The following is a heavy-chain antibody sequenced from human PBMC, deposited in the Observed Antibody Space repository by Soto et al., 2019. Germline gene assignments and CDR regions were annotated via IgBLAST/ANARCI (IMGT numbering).Heavy chain of an antibody. D-gene: IGHD1-26*01. CDR2: ISAHNGNT. J-gene: IGHJ4*02. V-gene: IGHV1-18*01. CDR3: ARGRYGDY. Sequence: QVHLVQSGAEVKKPGASVKVSCTGSGYAFTTYGITWVRQAPGQGLEWMGWISAHNGNTNYAQKLQGRGTVTRDTSTSTAYMELGSLRSDDTAVDYCARGRYGDYWGQGALVTVSS. CDR1: GYAFTTYG.